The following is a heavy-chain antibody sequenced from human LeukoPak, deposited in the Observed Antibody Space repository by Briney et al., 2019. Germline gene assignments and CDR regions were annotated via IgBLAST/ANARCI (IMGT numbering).Heavy chain of an antibody. CDR2: ISYIGST. Sequence: SETLSLTCTVSGGSISSDSWSWIRQPPGKGLEWIGYISYIGSTNYNPSLKSRVTISIDTSKNQFSLKLNSVTAADTAVYYCAREAYCGGDCYSGFDYWGQGTLVTVSS. V-gene: IGHV4-59*01. CDR3: AREAYCGGDCYSGFDY. CDR1: GGSISSDS. J-gene: IGHJ4*02. D-gene: IGHD2-21*02.